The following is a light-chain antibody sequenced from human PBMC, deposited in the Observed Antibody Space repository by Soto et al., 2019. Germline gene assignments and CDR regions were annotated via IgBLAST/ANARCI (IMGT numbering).Light chain of an antibody. Sequence: ALTQPPSASGSPGQSVTISCTGTSSDVGGYDYVSWYQQHPGKAPKLTIYEVSKRPSGVPDRFSGSKSGNTASLTVSGLQAEDEADYYCSSYAGSSTYVFGTGTKVTVL. CDR3: SSYAGSSTYV. V-gene: IGLV2-8*01. CDR1: SSDVGGYDY. CDR2: EVS. J-gene: IGLJ1*01.